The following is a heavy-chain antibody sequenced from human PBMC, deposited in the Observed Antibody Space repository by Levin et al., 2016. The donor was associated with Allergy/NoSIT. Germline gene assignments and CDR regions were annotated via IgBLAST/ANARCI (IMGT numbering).Heavy chain of an antibody. CDR3: AIEGLGEIWVYGGNSGGYYYYYYMDV. J-gene: IGHJ6*03. D-gene: IGHD4-23*01. Sequence: VRQMPGKGLEWMGRIDPSDSYTNYSPSFQGHVTISADKSISTAYLQWSSLKASDTAMYYCAIEGLGEIWVYGGNSGGYYYYYYMDVWGKGTTVTVSS. V-gene: IGHV5-10-1*01. CDR2: IDPSDSYT.